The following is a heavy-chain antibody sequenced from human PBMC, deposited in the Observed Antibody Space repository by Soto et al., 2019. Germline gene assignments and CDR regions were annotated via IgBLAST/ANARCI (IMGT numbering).Heavy chain of an antibody. D-gene: IGHD3-16*02. J-gene: IGHJ5*02. CDR1: GGSISSGDYY. CDR3: ASMGLHLGELSRSWFDP. V-gene: IGHV4-31*03. CDR2: LYDSGRT. Sequence: QVQLQESGPGLVKPSQTLSLTCTLSGGSISSGDYYWSWIRPPPGKGREWIGNLYDSGRTNYNPSLMCRLNIALDTSNNHFFLKLTSVTAADTAVYYCASMGLHLGELSRSWFDPWGQGTLVTVSS.